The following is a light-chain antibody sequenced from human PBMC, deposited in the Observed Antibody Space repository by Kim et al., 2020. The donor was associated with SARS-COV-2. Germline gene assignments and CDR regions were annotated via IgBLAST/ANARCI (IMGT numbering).Light chain of an antibody. Sequence: VVPGERATLSGRASQRVVRGLGWYQQKPGQAPRLLIYGASTRATGVPARFTGSGSGTDFTLTISSLQSEDFAVYYCQQYHDWRITFGQGTRLEIK. CDR1: QRVVRG. V-gene: IGKV3-15*01. CDR2: GAS. J-gene: IGKJ5*01. CDR3: QQYHDWRIT.